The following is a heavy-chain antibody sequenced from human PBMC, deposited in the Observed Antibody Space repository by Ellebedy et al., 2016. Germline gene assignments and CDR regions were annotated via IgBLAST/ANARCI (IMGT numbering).Heavy chain of an antibody. J-gene: IGHJ4*02. CDR3: ARDSPGPSTTFDY. V-gene: IGHV6-1*01. Sequence: SQTLSLTCVISGDSVSPDSVPWNWIRQSPSRGLEWLGRTYYRSKWLNDYAVSLKGRITVNPDTSNNQFFLHLNSVTPEDTALYYCARDSPGPSTTFDYWGQGTLVTVSS. CDR2: TYYRSKWLN. D-gene: IGHD2/OR15-2a*01. CDR1: GDSVSPDSVP.